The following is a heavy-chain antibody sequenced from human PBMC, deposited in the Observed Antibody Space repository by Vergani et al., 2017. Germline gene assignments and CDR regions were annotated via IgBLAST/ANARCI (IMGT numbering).Heavy chain of an antibody. CDR1: GFTFSDYY. CDR3: ARGRDGGYRDWFDP. CDR2: ISSSSSYT. V-gene: IGHV3-11*05. J-gene: IGHJ5*02. D-gene: IGHD3-16*02. Sequence: QVQLVESGGGLVKPGGSLRLSCAASGFTFSDYYMSWIRQAPGKGLEWVSYISSSSSYTNYADSVKGRFTISRDNAKNSLYLQMNSLRAEDTAVYYCARGRDGGYRDWFDPWGQGTLVTVSS.